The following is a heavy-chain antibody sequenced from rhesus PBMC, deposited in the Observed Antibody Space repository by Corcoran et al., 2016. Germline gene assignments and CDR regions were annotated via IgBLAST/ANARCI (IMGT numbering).Heavy chain of an antibody. CDR3: AKEPEYTNWGYYFDY. Sequence: EVQLVESGGGLAKPGGSLRLSCAASGFTFINYWMNWVRQTPGKGLEWISAINSGGGSTYYADSVKGRFTISRDNSKNTLSLQMNSLRAEDTAVYYCAKEPEYTNWGYYFDYWGQGVLVTVSS. V-gene: IGHV3S42*01. J-gene: IGHJ4*01. CDR2: INSGGGST. CDR1: GFTFINYW. D-gene: IGHD4-23*01.